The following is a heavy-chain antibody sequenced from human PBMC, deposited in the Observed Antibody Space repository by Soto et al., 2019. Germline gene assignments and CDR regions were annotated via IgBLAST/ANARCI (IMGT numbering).Heavy chain of an antibody. CDR1: GFPFSTFA. CDR3: VRDTADDCRSDTCYVPLQH. V-gene: IGHV3-30*04. Sequence: QVQLVDSGGGVVQPGRSLRLSCAASGFPFSTFAIHWVRQAPGKGLEWVAAISANGYNQFYGNSVKGRFIISRDNSWNTVDLQMNSVRVEDTALYYCVRDTADDCRSDTCYVPLQHWGQGTLVTVSS. D-gene: IGHD2-2*01. CDR2: ISANGYNQ. J-gene: IGHJ1*01.